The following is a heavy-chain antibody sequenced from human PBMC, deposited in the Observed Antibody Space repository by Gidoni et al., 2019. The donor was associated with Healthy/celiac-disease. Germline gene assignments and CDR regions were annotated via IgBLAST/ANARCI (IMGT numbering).Heavy chain of an antibody. CDR2: IRSKAYGGTT. D-gene: IGHD5-12*01. CDR1: GFTFGDYA. Sequence: EVQLVESGGGWVQPGRSLRLSCTASGFTFGDYALSWFRQAPGKGLEWVGFIRSKAYGGTTEYAASVKGRFTISRDDSKSIAYLQMNSLKTEDTAVYYCTRVRGYSGYDSPTFFDYWGQGTLVTVSS. CDR3: TRVRGYSGYDSPTFFDY. J-gene: IGHJ4*02. V-gene: IGHV3-49*03.